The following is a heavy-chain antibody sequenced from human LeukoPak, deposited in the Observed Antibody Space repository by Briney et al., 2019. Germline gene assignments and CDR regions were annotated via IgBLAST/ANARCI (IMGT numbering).Heavy chain of an antibody. Sequence: SETLSLTCAVYGGSFSGYYWSWIRQPPGKGLEWIGSIYYSGSTYYNPSLKSRVTISVDTSKNQFSLKLSSVTAADTAVYYCATLGEYYDSSGYYYNWGQGTLVTVSS. D-gene: IGHD3-22*01. J-gene: IGHJ4*02. CDR1: GGSFSGYY. V-gene: IGHV4-34*01. CDR2: IYYSGST. CDR3: ATLGEYYDSSGYYYN.